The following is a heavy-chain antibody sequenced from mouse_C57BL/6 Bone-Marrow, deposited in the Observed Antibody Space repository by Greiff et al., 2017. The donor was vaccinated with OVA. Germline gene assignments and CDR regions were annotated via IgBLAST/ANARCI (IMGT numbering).Heavy chain of an antibody. CDR2: INPSNGGT. Sequence: VQLQQPGTELVKPGASVKLSCKASGYTFTSYWMHWVKQRPGQGLEWIGNINPSNGGTNYNEKFKIKATLTVDKSSSTAYMQLSSLTSEDSAVYYCARGDYGKGRDYFDYWGQGTTLTVSS. D-gene: IGHD2-1*01. J-gene: IGHJ2*01. V-gene: IGHV1-53*01. CDR1: GYTFTSYW. CDR3: ARGDYGKGRDYFDY.